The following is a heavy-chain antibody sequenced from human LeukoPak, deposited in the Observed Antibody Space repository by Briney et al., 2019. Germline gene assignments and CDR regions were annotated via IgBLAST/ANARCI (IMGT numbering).Heavy chain of an antibody. D-gene: IGHD3-22*01. V-gene: IGHV4-38-2*02. CDR3: ARVVTMIVVVIDC. CDR2: IYHSGST. Sequence: PSETLSLTCTVSGYSISSGYYWGWIRQPPRKGLEWIGSIYHSGSTYYNPSLKSRVTISVDTSKNQFSLKLSSVTAADTAVYYCARVVTMIVVVIDCWGQGTLVTVSS. J-gene: IGHJ4*02. CDR1: GYSISSGYY.